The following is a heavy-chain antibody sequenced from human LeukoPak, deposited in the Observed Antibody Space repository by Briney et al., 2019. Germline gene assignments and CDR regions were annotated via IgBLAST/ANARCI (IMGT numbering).Heavy chain of an antibody. J-gene: IGHJ5*02. CDR2: INPNSGGT. D-gene: IGHD6-13*01. CDR3: AREEIAAAEVYNWFDP. CDR1: GYTLTGYY. V-gene: IGHV1-2*02. Sequence: ASVKVSCKASGYTLTGYYMHWVRQAPGQGLEWMGWINPNSGGTNYAQKFQGRVTMTSDTSISTAYMELSRLRSDDTAVYYCAREEIAAAEVYNWFDPWGQGTLVTVSS.